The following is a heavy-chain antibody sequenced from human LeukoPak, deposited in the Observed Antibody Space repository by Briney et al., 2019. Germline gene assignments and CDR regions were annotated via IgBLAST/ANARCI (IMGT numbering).Heavy chain of an antibody. D-gene: IGHD5-12*01. J-gene: IGHJ5*02. CDR3: ARDYSGWSLDP. CDR1: GFTFRSSE. Sequence: GGSLRLSCAASGFTFRSSEMNWVRQAPGKGLEWVSYISDGGKTKYYADSVKGQFTISRDNAKNSLYLQMNSLRAEDTAVYYCARDYSGWSLDPWGQGTLVTVSS. V-gene: IGHV3-48*03. CDR2: ISDGGKTK.